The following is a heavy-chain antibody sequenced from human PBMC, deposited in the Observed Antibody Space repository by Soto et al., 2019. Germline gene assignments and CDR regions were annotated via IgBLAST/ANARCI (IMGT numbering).Heavy chain of an antibody. V-gene: IGHV3-21*01. D-gene: IGHD3-22*01. CDR1: GFTFSSYS. J-gene: IGHJ4*02. Sequence: GGSLRLSCAASGFTFSSYSMNWVRQAPGKGLEWVSSISSSSSSYKYYADSVKGRFTISRDNAKNSLYLQMNSLRAEDTAVYYCALNYDSSGYYALFDYWGQGTPVTVSS. CDR3: ALNYDSSGYYALFDY. CDR2: ISSSSSSYK.